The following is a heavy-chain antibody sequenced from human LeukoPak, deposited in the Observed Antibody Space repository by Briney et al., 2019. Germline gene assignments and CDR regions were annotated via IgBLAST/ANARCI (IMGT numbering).Heavy chain of an antibody. Sequence: QPGGSLRLSCAASGFTFSNYAMSWVRQAPGKGLEWVSGISVSGGSTYYADSVKGRFTISRDNAKNSLYLQMNSLRAEDTAVYYCARETGSWDSSSAYWGQGTLVTVSS. CDR3: ARETGSWDSSSAY. CDR2: ISVSGGST. J-gene: IGHJ4*02. CDR1: GFTFSNYA. V-gene: IGHV3-23*01. D-gene: IGHD6-6*01.